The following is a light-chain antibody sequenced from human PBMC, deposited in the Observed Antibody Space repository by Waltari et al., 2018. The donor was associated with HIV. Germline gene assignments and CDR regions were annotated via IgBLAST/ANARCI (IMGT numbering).Light chain of an antibody. CDR2: LSS. CDR1: QSLLHRSGYYY. Sequence: DIVVTQSPLSLPVTPGEPASISCRSSQSLLHRSGYYYLDWYLQKPGQSPQLLIYLSSNRASGVPDRFSGSGSGTDFTLKISRVEAEDVWIYYCMQTLQTRTFGQGTRLDIK. V-gene: IGKV2-28*01. J-gene: IGKJ5*01. CDR3: MQTLQTRT.